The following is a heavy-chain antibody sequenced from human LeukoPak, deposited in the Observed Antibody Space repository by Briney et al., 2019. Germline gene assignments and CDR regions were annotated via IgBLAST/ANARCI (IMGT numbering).Heavy chain of an antibody. V-gene: IGHV3-11*01. D-gene: IGHD1-14*01. J-gene: IGHJ4*02. Sequence: GGSRRLSCAASGFTFSDYYMSWIRKAPGKGLEWVSYISSSGSTIYYADSVKGRFTISRDNAKNSLYLQMNSLRAEDTAVYYCARVTRPYYFDYWGQGTLVTVSS. CDR1: GFTFSDYY. CDR2: ISSSGSTI. CDR3: ARVTRPYYFDY.